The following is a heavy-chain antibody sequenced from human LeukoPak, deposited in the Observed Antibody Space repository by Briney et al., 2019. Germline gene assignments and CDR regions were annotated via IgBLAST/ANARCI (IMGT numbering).Heavy chain of an antibody. V-gene: IGHV1-46*01. CDR3: ARHGLERLFDY. CDR1: GYTFTSYY. CDR2: INPSGGST. J-gene: IGHJ4*02. D-gene: IGHD1-1*01. Sequence: GASVKVSCKASGYTFTSYYMHWVRQAPGQGLEWMGIINPSGGSTSYAQKLQGRVTMTRDTSTSTVYMELSSLRSEDTAVYYCARHGLERLFDYWGQGTLVTVSS.